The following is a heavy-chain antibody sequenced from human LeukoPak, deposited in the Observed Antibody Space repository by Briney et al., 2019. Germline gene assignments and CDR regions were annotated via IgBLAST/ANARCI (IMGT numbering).Heavy chain of an antibody. Sequence: ASVKVSCKTSGYTFTGYYMHWVRQAPGQGLEWMGWINPNSGGTNYAQKFQGRVTMTRDTSISTAYMELRSLRSEDTAVYYCARAVVAATFDYWGQGTLVTVSS. J-gene: IGHJ4*02. V-gene: IGHV1-2*02. CDR2: INPNSGGT. CDR3: ARAVVAATFDY. D-gene: IGHD2-15*01. CDR1: GYTFTGYY.